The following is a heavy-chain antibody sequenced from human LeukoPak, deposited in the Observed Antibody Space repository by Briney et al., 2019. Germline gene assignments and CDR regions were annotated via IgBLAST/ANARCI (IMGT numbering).Heavy chain of an antibody. J-gene: IGHJ4*02. CDR1: GGSFSGYY. CDR2: INHSGST. V-gene: IGHV4-34*01. CDR3: ARRGQGEGYDY. Sequence: KPSETLSLTCAVYGGSFSGYYWSWIRQPPGEGLEWIGEINHSGSTNYSPSLKSRVTISVDTSKNQFSLKLSSVTAADTAVYYCARRGQGEGYDYWGQGTLVTVSS. D-gene: IGHD3-10*01.